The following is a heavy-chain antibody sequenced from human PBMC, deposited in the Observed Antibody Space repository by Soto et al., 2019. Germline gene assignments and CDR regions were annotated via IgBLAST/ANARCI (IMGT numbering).Heavy chain of an antibody. V-gene: IGHV3-21*01. CDR3: ARSHGSSGNGAFDI. D-gene: IGHD6-25*01. CDR2: ISGGSRYI. J-gene: IGHJ3*02. Sequence: EVPLVESGGGLVKPGGSLRVSCAASGFTFSSYTMNWVRQAPGKGLEWVSSISGGSRYIYYADSVKGRFTISRDNAKNSLYLQMNSLRAEDTAVYYCARSHGSSGNGAFDIWGQGTMLTVSS. CDR1: GFTFSSYT.